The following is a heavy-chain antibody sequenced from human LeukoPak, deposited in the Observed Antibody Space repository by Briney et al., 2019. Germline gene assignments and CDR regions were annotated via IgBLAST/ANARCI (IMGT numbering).Heavy chain of an antibody. D-gene: IGHD4-17*01. CDR1: GGTFSSYA. Sequence: SVKVSCKASGGTFSSYAISWVRQAPGQGLEWMGGIIPVFGTSNYAQKFQGRVTMTRDTSISTAYMELSRLRSDDTAVYYCARGAHYGDYDFDYWGQGTLVTVSS. V-gene: IGHV1-69*05. CDR3: ARGAHYGDYDFDY. J-gene: IGHJ4*02. CDR2: IIPVFGTS.